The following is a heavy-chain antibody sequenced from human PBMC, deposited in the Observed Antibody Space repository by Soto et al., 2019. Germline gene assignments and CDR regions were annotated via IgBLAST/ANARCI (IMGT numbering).Heavy chain of an antibody. CDR2: IYYSGSN. Sequence: QLQLQESGPGLVKPSETLSLTCTVSGGSISSSSYYWGWIRQPPGKGLEWIGSIYYSGSNYYNPSLKSRVTISVDTSKNHFSLKLSSVTAADTAVYYCATQEVGGSYVYTFDPWGQGTLVTVSS. CDR3: ATQEVGGSYVYTFDP. V-gene: IGHV4-39*02. CDR1: GGSISSSSYY. J-gene: IGHJ5*02. D-gene: IGHD1-26*01.